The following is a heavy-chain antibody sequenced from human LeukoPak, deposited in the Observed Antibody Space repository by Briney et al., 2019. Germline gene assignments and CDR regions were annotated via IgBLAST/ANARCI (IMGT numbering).Heavy chain of an antibody. J-gene: IGHJ6*03. Sequence: GASVKVSCKASGYTFTGYYMHWVRQAPGQGLEWMGWINPNSGGTNYAQKFQGRVTMTRDTSISTAYMELSRLRSDDTAVYYCARGKGYCSSTSCYPIYYYYYYMDVWGKGTTVTVSS. CDR3: ARGKGYCSSTSCYPIYYYYYYMDV. CDR2: INPNSGGT. CDR1: GYTFTGYY. D-gene: IGHD2-2*01. V-gene: IGHV1-2*02.